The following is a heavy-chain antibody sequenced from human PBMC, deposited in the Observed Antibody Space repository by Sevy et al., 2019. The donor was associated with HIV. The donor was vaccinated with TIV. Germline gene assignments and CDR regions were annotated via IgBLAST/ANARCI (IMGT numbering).Heavy chain of an antibody. J-gene: IGHJ3*02. CDR3: ARDPPKYYYDSSGDAFDI. CDR1: GYTFTGYY. V-gene: IGHV1-2*02. Sequence: ASVKVSCKASGYTFTGYYMHWVRQAPGQGLEWMGWMNPNSGGTNYAQKFQGRVTMTRDTSISTAYMELSRLRSDDTAVYYCARDPPKYYYDSSGDAFDIWGQGTMVTVSS. CDR2: MNPNSGGT. D-gene: IGHD3-22*01.